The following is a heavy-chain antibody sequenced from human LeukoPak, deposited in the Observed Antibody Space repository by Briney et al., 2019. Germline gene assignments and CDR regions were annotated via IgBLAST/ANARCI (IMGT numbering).Heavy chain of an antibody. V-gene: IGHV1-2*02. CDR3: ASQSVAAAGTIGFDP. J-gene: IGHJ5*02. Sequence: ASVKVSCTASGYTFTDRYIHWVRQAPGQGLEWMGWMKPNTGGTKYAEKFQGRVTMTRDTSISIAYMELSRLRSDDSAVYYCASQSVAAAGTIGFDPWGQGTLVTVSS. D-gene: IGHD6-13*01. CDR1: GYTFTDRY. CDR2: MKPNTGGT.